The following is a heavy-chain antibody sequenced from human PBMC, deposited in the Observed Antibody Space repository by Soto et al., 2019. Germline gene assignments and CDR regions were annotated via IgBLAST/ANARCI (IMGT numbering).Heavy chain of an antibody. V-gene: IGHV3-30*03. J-gene: IGHJ6*02. CDR3: AREQWLREGYFYAMDV. Sequence: HVQLVESGGGVVQPGRSLRLSCAASGFTFKTYGMHWVRQAPGKGLEWVAVISFGGTDKYYADSVKGRFSISRDNSKSTLYLQMNNLTADDTAVYYWAREQWLREGYFYAMDVWGQGTRVTVSS. D-gene: IGHD6-19*01. CDR2: ISFGGTDK. CDR1: GFTFKTYG.